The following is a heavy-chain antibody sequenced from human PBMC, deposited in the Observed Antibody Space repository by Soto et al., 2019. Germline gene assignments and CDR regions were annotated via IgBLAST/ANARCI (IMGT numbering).Heavy chain of an antibody. CDR2: ISSTSNTI. CDR3: ARDRGCSGGICYRDLGY. D-gene: IGHD2-15*01. V-gene: IGHV3-48*01. CDR1: GFTFNTYS. Sequence: GGPLRLSCAASGFTFNTYSLSRVRQATGKGLEWVSYISSTSNTIYYTDSVKGRFTISRDNAKNSLYLHMNSLSAEDTAVYYCARDRGCSGGICYRDLGYWGQGT. J-gene: IGHJ4*02.